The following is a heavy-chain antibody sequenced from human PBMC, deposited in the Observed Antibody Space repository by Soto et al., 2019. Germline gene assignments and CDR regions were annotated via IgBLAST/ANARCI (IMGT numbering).Heavy chain of an antibody. CDR2: INSDGSST. Sequence: EVQLVESGGGLVQPGGSLRLSCAASGFPFSRYWMHWVRQAPGKGLVWVSRINSDGSSTSYADSVKGRFTIYRYNAKNTLYLQMNSMRAEDTAVYYCARVGITGAYDYWGQGTLVTVSS. CDR3: ARVGITGAYDY. J-gene: IGHJ4*02. CDR1: GFPFSRYW. V-gene: IGHV3-74*01. D-gene: IGHD1-20*01.